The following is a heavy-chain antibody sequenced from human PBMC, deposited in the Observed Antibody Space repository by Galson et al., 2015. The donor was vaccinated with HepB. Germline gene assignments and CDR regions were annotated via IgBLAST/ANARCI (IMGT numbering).Heavy chain of an antibody. CDR1: GGTFSSYD. V-gene: IGHV1-69*04. J-gene: IGHJ6*03. CDR2: IIPILGIA. CDR3: ARDNDYGSVSYRYYYYYMDV. D-gene: IGHD3-10*01. Sequence: SVKVSCKASGGTFSSYDISWVRQAPGQGLEWMGRIIPILGIAKYAQKFQGRVTITADRSTSTAYMELSSLRSEDTAVYYCARDNDYGSVSYRYYYYYMDVWCKVTTVTVSS.